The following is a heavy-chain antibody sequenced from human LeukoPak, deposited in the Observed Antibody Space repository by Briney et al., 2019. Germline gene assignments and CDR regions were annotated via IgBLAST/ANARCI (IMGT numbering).Heavy chain of an antibody. CDR3: AKGGASSPYTYIDV. CDR2: IGDSGGST. Sequence: PGGSLRLSCAASGFTFSNHAMSWVRQAPGKGREWVSVIGDSGGSTYYADSVKGRVTISRDNSKNTLYLQMNSLSADDTAVYHCAKGGASSPYTYIDVWGKGTTVIVSS. J-gene: IGHJ6*04. V-gene: IGHV3-23*01. CDR1: GFTFSNHA. D-gene: IGHD6-6*01.